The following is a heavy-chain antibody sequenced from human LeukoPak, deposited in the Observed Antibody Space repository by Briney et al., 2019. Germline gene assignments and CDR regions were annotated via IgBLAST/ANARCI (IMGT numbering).Heavy chain of an antibody. V-gene: IGHV1-2*06. CDR1: GYTFSGYY. J-gene: IGHJ4*02. Sequence: ASVKVSCKASGYTFSGYYIHWVRQAPGQGLEWMGRINPNNGGTNYAQKFQGRVTMTRDTSTSTVYMELSSLRSEDTAVYYCARDLASSGYYWDWGQGTLVTVSS. CDR2: INPNNGGT. D-gene: IGHD3-22*01. CDR3: ARDLASSGYYWD.